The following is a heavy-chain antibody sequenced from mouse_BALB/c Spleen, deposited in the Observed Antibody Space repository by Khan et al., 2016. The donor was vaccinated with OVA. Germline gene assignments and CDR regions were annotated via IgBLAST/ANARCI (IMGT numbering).Heavy chain of an antibody. J-gene: IGHJ3*01. CDR2: ISTYYGDV. CDR1: GYTFTDFT. Sequence: VQLQESGAELVRPGVSVKISCKGSGYTFTDFTMHWVKQSPTKSLEWIGVISTYYGDVTYNQKFKDKATMTVDKSSSTAYLELARLTSEDSAIDRCAEGGGGDRFAYWGQGTLVTVSA. V-gene: IGHV1S137*01. CDR3: AEGGGGDRFAY.